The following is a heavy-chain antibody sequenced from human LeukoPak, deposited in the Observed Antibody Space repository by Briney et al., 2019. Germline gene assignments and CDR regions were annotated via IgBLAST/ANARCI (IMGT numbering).Heavy chain of an antibody. CDR1: GFTFSSYA. D-gene: IGHD6-13*01. J-gene: IGHJ4*02. CDR2: IKSKTDGGTT. Sequence: TGGSLRLSCAASGFTFSSYAMHWVRQAPGKGLEWVGRIKSKTDGGTTDYAAPVKGRFTISRDDSKNTLYLQMNSLKTEDTAVYYCTTDLSSSWYYFDYWGQGTLVTVSS. CDR3: TTDLSSSWYYFDY. V-gene: IGHV3-15*01.